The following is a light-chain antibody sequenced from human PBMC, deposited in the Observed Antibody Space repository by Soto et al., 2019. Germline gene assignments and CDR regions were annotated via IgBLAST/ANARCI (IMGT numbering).Light chain of an antibody. Sequence: DIQMTQSPSTLSASVGDRVTITCRSSESIGAWLAWYQQRPGKAPKLLIYDASTLEGGVPARFSGSGSGTDFTLSISSLQPDDFATSYCQHYSDYPTFGQGPKLQI. CDR3: QHYSDYPT. V-gene: IGKV1-5*01. CDR1: ESIGAW. J-gene: IGKJ2*01. CDR2: DAS.